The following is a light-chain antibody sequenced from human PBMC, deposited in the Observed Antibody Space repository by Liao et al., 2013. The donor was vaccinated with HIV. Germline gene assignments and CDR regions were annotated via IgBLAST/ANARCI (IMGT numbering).Light chain of an antibody. CDR1: KLGDKY. CDR2: QDS. J-gene: IGLJ3*02. Sequence: SSELTQPPSVSVSPGQTATITCSGDKLGDKYGCWYQQKPGQSPVLVIYQDSKRPSGIPERFSGSNSGNTATLTISGTQAMDEADYYCQAWDDNTAVFGGGTKLTVL. CDR3: QAWDDNTAV. V-gene: IGLV3-1*01.